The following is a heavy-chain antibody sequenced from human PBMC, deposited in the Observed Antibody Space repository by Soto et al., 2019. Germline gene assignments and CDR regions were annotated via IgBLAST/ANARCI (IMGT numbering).Heavy chain of an antibody. CDR1: GFTFSSST. CDR3: ARDIGEMSAV. D-gene: IGHD3-10*01. CDR2: ISSSSSYI. J-gene: IGHJ4*02. Sequence: GSLRLSCTGSGFTFSSSTMTWVRQGPGKGLEWVSSISSSSSYIYFADSLKGRFTISRDNAKNSLYLQMNSLRAEDTAVYYCARDIGEMSAVWGQGTQVTVSS. V-gene: IGHV3-21*06.